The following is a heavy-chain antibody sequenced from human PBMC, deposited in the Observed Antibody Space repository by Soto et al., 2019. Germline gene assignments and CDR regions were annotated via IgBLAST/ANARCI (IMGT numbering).Heavy chain of an antibody. D-gene: IGHD6-13*01. Sequence: EVQLVESGGGLVQPGGSLRLSCVDSGFTFSSYWMSWVRQAPVKGLEWVGNIKQDGSEENYEDSVKGRCTISRDNAKNSMYLQMNSLRAEDTAVYYCARIAASGRGWDVWGQGTTVVVSS. CDR3: ARIAASGRGWDV. CDR1: GFTFSSYW. CDR2: IKQDGSEE. J-gene: IGHJ6*02. V-gene: IGHV3-7*01.